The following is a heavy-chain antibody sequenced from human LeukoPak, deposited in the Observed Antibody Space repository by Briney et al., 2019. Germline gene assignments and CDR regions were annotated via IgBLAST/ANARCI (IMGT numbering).Heavy chain of an antibody. CDR1: GGSISSSRDY. CDR3: ARTRYYYNSRSYGAPYYFDY. D-gene: IGHD3-10*01. CDR2: IYYSGST. J-gene: IGHJ4*02. V-gene: IGHV4-39*01. Sequence: SETLSLTCTVSGGSISSSRDYWAWLRQPPGKGLERIANIYYSGSTYYSPSLKSRVTISVDTSKNQFSLKLSSVTAADTAVYYCARTRYYYNSRSYGAPYYFDYWGQGTLVTVSS.